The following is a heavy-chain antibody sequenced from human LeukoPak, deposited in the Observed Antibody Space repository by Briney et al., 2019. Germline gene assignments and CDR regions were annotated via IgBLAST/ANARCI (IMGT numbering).Heavy chain of an antibody. Sequence: PSETLSLTCTVSGGSISSGDYYWSWIRPPPGKGLEWIGYIYYSGSTYYNPSLKSRVTISVDRSKNQFSLKLSSMTAADTAVYYCARSVYGSGSYYQFDYWGQGTLVTVSS. CDR2: IYYSGST. CDR1: GGSISSGDYY. D-gene: IGHD3-10*01. J-gene: IGHJ4*02. CDR3: ARSVYGSGSYYQFDY. V-gene: IGHV4-30-4*01.